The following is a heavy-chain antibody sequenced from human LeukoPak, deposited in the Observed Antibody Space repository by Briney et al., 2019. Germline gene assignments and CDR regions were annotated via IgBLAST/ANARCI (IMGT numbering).Heavy chain of an antibody. J-gene: IGHJ5*02. CDR1: GYTFTSYG. CDR2: ISAYNGNT. Sequence: GASVKVSCKASGYTFTSYGISWVRQAPGQGLEWMGWISAYNGNTNYAQKLQGRVTMTTDTSTSTAYMELRSLRSDDTAVYYCARGIWEVRQGVTPLDPFDPWGQGTLVTVSS. D-gene: IGHD3-16*01. V-gene: IGHV1-18*01. CDR3: ARGIWEVRQGVTPLDPFDP.